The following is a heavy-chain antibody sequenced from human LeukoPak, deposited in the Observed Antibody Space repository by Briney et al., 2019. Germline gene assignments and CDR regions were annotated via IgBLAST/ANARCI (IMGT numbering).Heavy chain of an antibody. D-gene: IGHD1-14*01. V-gene: IGHV3-15*01. CDR3: TTISPELYYYYGMDV. CDR1: GFTFSNAW. J-gene: IGHJ6*01. CDR2: IKSKTDGGTT. Sequence: GGSLRLSCAASGFTFSNAWMSWVRQAPGKGLEWVGRIKSKTDGGTTDYAAPVKGRFTISRDDSKNTLYLQMNSLKTEDTAVYYCTTISPELYYYYGMDVXXXGTTVTVSS.